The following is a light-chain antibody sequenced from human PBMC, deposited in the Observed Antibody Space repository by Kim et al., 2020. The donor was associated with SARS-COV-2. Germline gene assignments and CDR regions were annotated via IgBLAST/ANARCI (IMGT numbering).Light chain of an antibody. CDR1: QGISSA. Sequence: AIQLTQSPSSLSASVGDRFTITCRASQGISSALAWYQQKPGKAPKLLIYDASSLESGVPSRFSGSVSGTDFTLTISSLQPEDFATYYWQQFDNYPSLFAFGPGTKVDIK. CDR2: DAS. CDR3: QQFDNYPSLFA. V-gene: IGKV1D-13*01. J-gene: IGKJ3*01.